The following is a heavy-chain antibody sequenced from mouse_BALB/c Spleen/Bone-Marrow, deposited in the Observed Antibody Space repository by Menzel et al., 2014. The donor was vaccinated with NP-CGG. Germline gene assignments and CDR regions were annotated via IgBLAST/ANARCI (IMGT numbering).Heavy chain of an antibody. V-gene: IGHV1S81*02. CDR1: GYTFTSYY. J-gene: IGHJ3*01. CDR2: INPSNGGT. Sequence: VQLQQSGAELVKPGASVKLSCEASGYTFTSYYMYWVKQRPGQGLEWIGGINPSNGGTNFNEKFKSKATLTVDKSSSTAYMQLSSLTSEDSAVYYCTRSYYAKEGAWFAYWGQGTLVTVSA. D-gene: IGHD1-1*01. CDR3: TRSYYAKEGAWFAY.